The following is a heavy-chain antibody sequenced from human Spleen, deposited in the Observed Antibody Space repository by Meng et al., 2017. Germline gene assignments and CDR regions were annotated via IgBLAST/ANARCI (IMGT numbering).Heavy chain of an antibody. D-gene: IGHD6-19*01. CDR1: GFTFSDYY. Sequence: GESLKISCAASGFTFSDYYMSWIRQAPGKGLEWVSYISSSGSTIYYADSVKGRFTISRDNAKNSLYLQMNSLRAEDTAVYYCARSPDSNSGWYVRSEVFSMDVWGQGTMVTVSS. CDR3: ARSPDSNSGWYVRSEVFSMDV. V-gene: IGHV3-11*01. J-gene: IGHJ6*02. CDR2: ISSSGSTI.